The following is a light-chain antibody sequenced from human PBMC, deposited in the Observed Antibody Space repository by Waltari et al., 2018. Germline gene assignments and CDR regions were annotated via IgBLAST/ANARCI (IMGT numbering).Light chain of an antibody. V-gene: IGKV3-11*01. J-gene: IGKJ5*01. Sequence: EIVLTQSPATLSLSPGERATLSCRASQRVGSQLAWYQQKPGQAPRLLIYDVNNRATGIPARFSGSGSGTDFSLTISSLEPEDFGVYYCQQRSNWPIVFGKGTRLEIK. CDR3: QQRSNWPIV. CDR1: QRVGSQ. CDR2: DVN.